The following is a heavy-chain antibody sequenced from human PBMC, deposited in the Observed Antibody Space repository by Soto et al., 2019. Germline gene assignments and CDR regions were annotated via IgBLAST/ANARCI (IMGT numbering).Heavy chain of an antibody. CDR3: TTLRLDP. J-gene: IGHJ5*02. CDR1: GYTFTSFY. D-gene: IGHD3-9*01. V-gene: IGHV1-2*02. Sequence: ASVKVSCKASGYTFTSFYMNWVRQAPGQGLEWMGWVNPNTGVTKYAQKFQGRVTMTRDTSINTAYMELSGLTSDDTAVYYCTTLRLDPWGQGTLVTVSS. CDR2: VNPNTGVT.